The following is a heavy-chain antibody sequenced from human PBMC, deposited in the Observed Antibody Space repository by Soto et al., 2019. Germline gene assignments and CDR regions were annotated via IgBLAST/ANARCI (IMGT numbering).Heavy chain of an antibody. Sequence: WWSXRLSCSSSGLSFLIYSISWVRQAPGKGLEWVAFISSSTATIYYADSVKGRFTISSYNAKSSLFLQMNSLRDEDTAVYYCARVRGQTYMDVWGNGTTVTV. CDR1: GLSFLIYS. CDR3: ARVRGQTYMDV. J-gene: IGHJ6*03. CDR2: ISSSTATI. V-gene: IGHV3-48*02.